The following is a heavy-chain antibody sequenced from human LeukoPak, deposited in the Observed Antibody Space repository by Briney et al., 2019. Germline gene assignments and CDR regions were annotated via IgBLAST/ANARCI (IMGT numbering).Heavy chain of an antibody. CDR2: MSHSGST. Sequence: PSETLSLTCVVSGYSISSGYHWGWIRQPPGKGLEWIGSMSHSGSTYYNPSLKSRVTISVDTSKNQFSLKLSSVTAADTAVYYCAGQHTYYYGSGSYRIDYWGQGTLVTVSS. CDR3: AGQHTYYYGSGSYRIDY. V-gene: IGHV4-38-2*01. J-gene: IGHJ4*02. CDR1: GYSISSGYH. D-gene: IGHD3-10*01.